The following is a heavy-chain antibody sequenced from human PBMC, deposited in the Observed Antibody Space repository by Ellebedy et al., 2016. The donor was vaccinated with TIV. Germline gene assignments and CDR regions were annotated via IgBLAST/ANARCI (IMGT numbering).Heavy chain of an antibody. V-gene: IGHV3-74*01. D-gene: IGHD3-16*01. Sequence: GESLKISCAASGFTLSSYWVHWVRQVPGKGLVWVSRINSDGTTTNYADSVKGRFTIYRDNAKDTVYLQMNSLRAEDTAVYYCARDTRYYGFDWGQGTLVTVSS. CDR1: GFTLSSYW. J-gene: IGHJ4*02. CDR2: INSDGTTT. CDR3: ARDTRYYGFD.